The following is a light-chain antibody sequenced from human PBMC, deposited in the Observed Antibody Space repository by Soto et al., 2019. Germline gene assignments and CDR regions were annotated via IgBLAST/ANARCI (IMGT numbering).Light chain of an antibody. Sequence: EIVMTQSPATLSVSPGERATLSCRASQSFRSNLSWYQQRPGQAPRLVIYGASTRATGIPARFSGGGSGTEFTLTISSLQSEDFAVYYCQQYNSWPPITFGQGTRLEIK. V-gene: IGKV3-15*01. J-gene: IGKJ5*01. CDR3: QQYNSWPPIT. CDR2: GAS. CDR1: QSFRSN.